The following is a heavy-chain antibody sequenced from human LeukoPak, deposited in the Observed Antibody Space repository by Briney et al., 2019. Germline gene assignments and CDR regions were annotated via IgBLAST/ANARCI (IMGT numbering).Heavy chain of an antibody. CDR3: ARHVSSWYRSWFDP. CDR1: GGSISSYH. D-gene: IGHD6-13*01. CDR2: IYYSGST. V-gene: IGHV4-59*08. Sequence: SEALSLTCTVSGGSISSYHWSWIRQPPGKGLEWIGYIYYSGSTNYNPSLKSRVTISVDTSKNQFSLKLSSVTAADTAVYYCARHVSSWYRSWFDPWGQGTLVTVSS. J-gene: IGHJ5*02.